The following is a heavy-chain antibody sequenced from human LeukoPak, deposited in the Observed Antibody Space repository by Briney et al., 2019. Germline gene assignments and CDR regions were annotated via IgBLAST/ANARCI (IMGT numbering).Heavy chain of an antibody. D-gene: IGHD3-10*01. V-gene: IGHV1-2*06. CDR1: GYTFTSYG. CDR2: INPNSGGT. J-gene: IGHJ3*02. CDR3: ARDSSGLFDI. Sequence: ASVTVSFTASGYTFTSYGISWVRQAPGQGLEWMGRINPNSGGTNYAQKFQGRVTMTRDTSISTAYMELSRLRSDDTAVYYCARDSSGLFDIWGQGTMVTVSS.